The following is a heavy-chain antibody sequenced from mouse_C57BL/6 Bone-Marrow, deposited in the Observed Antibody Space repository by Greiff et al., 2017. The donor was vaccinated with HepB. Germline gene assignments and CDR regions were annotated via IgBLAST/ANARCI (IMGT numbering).Heavy chain of an antibody. CDR3: ARHGDYYGSSRYWYFDV. V-gene: IGHV1-62-2*01. D-gene: IGHD1-1*01. Sequence: LVKPGASVKLSCKASGYTFTEYTIHWVKQRSGQGLEWIGWFYPGSGSIKYNEKFKDKATLTADKSSSTVYMELSRLTSEDSAVYFCARHGDYYGSSRYWYFDVWGTGTTVTVSS. CDR1: GYTFTEYT. CDR2: FYPGSGSI. J-gene: IGHJ1*03.